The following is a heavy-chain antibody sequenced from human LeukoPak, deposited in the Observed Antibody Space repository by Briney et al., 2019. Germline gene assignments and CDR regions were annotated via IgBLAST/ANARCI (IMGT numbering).Heavy chain of an antibody. CDR3: ARGEDGTGDYRPTYFDS. D-gene: IGHD4-17*01. CDR2: INHGGGT. Sequence: SETLSLTCAVYGGSFSDYFWNWLRQPPGKGLEWLGEINHGGGTRYNPSLKSRATISVDTSKKQFSLNLTSVTAADTAVYYCARGEDGTGDYRPTYFDSWGQGTLVTVSS. J-gene: IGHJ4*02. V-gene: IGHV4-34*01. CDR1: GGSFSDYF.